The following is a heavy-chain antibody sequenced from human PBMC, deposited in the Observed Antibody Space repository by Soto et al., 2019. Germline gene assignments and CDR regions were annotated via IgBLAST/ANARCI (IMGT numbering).Heavy chain of an antibody. J-gene: IGHJ5*02. Sequence: QVQLQESGPGLVKPSQTLSLTCTVSGGSISSGDYYWSWIRQPPGKGLEWIGYIYHSGSTYYNPSLKRRVTISADTSMIQFSLKLSSVTAADTAVYYCARERPDGARLDPWGQGTLVTVSS. V-gene: IGHV4-30-4*01. CDR2: IYHSGST. D-gene: IGHD6-6*01. CDR3: ARERPDGARLDP. CDR1: GGSISSGDYY.